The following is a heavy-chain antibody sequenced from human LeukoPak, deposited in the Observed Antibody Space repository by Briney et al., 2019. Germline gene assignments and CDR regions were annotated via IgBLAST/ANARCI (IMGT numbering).Heavy chain of an antibody. CDR3: ATDRDYSNTERGFDY. CDR1: GYTFTGYY. V-gene: IGHV1-2*02. J-gene: IGHJ4*02. Sequence: ASVKVSCKASGYTFTGYYIHWVRQAPGQGLEWMGWIYPNSGGTKYAQKFQGRVTMTGDTAIRTAYMALSRLTSDDTAVYYCATDRDYSNTERGFDYWGQGTLVTVSS. CDR2: IYPNSGGT. D-gene: IGHD4-11*01.